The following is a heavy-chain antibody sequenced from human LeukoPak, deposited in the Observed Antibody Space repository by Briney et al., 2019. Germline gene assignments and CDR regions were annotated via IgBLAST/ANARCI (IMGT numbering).Heavy chain of an antibody. CDR1: GFTFSSYS. D-gene: IGHD3-22*01. CDR2: ISSSSSYI. CDR3: ARHVVALGFDY. Sequence: GGSLRLSCAASGFTFSSYSMNWVRQAPGKGLEWVSSISSSSSYIYYADSVKGRFTISRDNAKNSLYLQMNSLRAEDTAVYYCARHVVALGFDYWGQGTLVTVSS. J-gene: IGHJ4*02. V-gene: IGHV3-21*01.